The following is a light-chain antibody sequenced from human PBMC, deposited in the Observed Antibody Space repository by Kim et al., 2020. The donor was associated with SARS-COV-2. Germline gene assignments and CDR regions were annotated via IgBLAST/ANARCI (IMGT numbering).Light chain of an antibody. CDR1: NNNVGNQG. Sequence: QNATATCTGNNNNVGNQGAAWLQQHQGHPPKLLSYRNNNRPSGISERFSASRSGDTASLTITGLQPEDETDYYCSAWDSSLNAWVFGGGTQLTVL. J-gene: IGLJ3*02. CDR3: SAWDSSLNAWV. CDR2: RNN. V-gene: IGLV10-54*04.